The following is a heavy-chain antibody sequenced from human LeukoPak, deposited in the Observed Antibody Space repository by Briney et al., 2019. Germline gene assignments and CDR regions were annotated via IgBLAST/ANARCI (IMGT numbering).Heavy chain of an antibody. CDR2: IYAGDSDT. CDR1: GYSFTSYW. J-gene: IGHJ4*02. V-gene: IGHV5-51*01. Sequence: GESLKISCKGSGYSFTSYWIAWVRQMPGKGLEWMGIIYAGDSDTRYSPSFQGQVTISADKSINTAYMQWSSLRASDTAMYYCARQWGRQYYFDYWGQGTLVTVSS. D-gene: IGHD7-27*01. CDR3: ARQWGRQYYFDY.